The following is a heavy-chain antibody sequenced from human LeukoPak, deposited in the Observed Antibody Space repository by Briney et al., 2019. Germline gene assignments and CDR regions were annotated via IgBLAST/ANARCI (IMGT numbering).Heavy chain of an antibody. CDR3: ARDFGRWFFDY. CDR1: GFAFSSYE. D-gene: IGHD4-23*01. CDR2: IRSSGSTI. J-gene: IGHJ4*02. V-gene: IGHV3-48*03. Sequence: GGSLRLSCAASGFAFSSYEMIWVRQAPGKGLEWVSYIRSSGSTIYYADSVKGRFTIPRDNAKNSLYLLMNSLRAEDTAVYYCARDFGRWFFDYWGQGTLVTVSS.